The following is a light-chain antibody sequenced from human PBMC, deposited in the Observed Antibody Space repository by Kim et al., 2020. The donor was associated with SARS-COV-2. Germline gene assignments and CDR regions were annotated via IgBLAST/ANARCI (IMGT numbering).Light chain of an antibody. J-gene: IGKJ4*01. V-gene: IGKV1-39*01. CDR3: QQSYSTPFT. CDR1: QSISSY. Sequence: DMQMTQSPSSLSASVGDRVTITCRASQSISSYLNWYQQKPGKAPKLLIYAASSLQSGVPSRFSGSGSGTDFTLTISSLQPEDFATYYCQQSYSTPFTFGGGTKLEI. CDR2: AAS.